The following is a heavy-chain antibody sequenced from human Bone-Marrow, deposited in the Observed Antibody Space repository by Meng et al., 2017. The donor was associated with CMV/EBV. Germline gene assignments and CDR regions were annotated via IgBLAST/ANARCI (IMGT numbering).Heavy chain of an antibody. D-gene: IGHD6-13*01. Sequence: ASVKVSCKASSYNFTNYGITWVRQAPGQGLEWMGIINPSGGSTSYAQKFQGRVTMTRDTSTSTVYMELSSLRSEDTAVYYCARKLAAAGPFDYWGQGTLVTVSS. J-gene: IGHJ4*02. CDR1: SYNFTNYG. CDR2: INPSGGST. CDR3: ARKLAAAGPFDY. V-gene: IGHV1-46*01.